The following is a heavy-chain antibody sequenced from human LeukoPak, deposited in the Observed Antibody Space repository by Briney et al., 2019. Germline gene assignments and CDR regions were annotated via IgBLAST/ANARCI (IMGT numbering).Heavy chain of an antibody. J-gene: IGHJ6*03. Sequence: PSETLSLTCTVSGGSISSYYWSWIRQPPGKGLEWIGNIYHSGSTNYNPSLKSRVTISVDTSKNQFSLKLSSVTAADTAVYYCMRGSIAYYYMDVWGKGTTVTISS. D-gene: IGHD3-22*01. CDR2: IYHSGST. CDR1: GGSISSYY. CDR3: MRGSIAYYYMDV. V-gene: IGHV4-59*01.